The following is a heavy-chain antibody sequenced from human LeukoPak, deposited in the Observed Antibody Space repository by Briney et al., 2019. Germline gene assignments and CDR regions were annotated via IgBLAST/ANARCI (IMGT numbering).Heavy chain of an antibody. J-gene: IGHJ4*02. D-gene: IGHD5-18*01. CDR3: ARAGYSYGTGYYFDY. CDR1: CGSIISYY. V-gene: IGHV4-59*01. Sequence: SETLSLTCTVSCGSIISYYWSWILLPPRKSLEWIVYIYYTGATYYNPSLKSRVTISLDTSKNQFSLKLSSVTAADAAVYYCARAGYSYGTGYYFDYWGQGALVTVSS. CDR2: IYYTGAT.